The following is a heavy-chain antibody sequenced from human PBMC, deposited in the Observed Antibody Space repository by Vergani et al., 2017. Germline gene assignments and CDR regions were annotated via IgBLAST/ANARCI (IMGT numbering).Heavy chain of an antibody. J-gene: IGHJ4*02. CDR1: FDSIRNLY. CDR2: VSHSGGA. CDR3: ARTESFILRYFHWAL. D-gene: IGHD3-9*01. Sequence: QVQLQESGPGLVKSSETLSLTCSVSFDSIRNLYCNWIRQPPGKGLEWISSVSHSGGAYYNPSLKGRVTISVDTSKNQFSLEVTSVTAADTAIYFCARTESFILRYFHWALWGQGTLVTVSS. V-gene: IGHV4-59*05.